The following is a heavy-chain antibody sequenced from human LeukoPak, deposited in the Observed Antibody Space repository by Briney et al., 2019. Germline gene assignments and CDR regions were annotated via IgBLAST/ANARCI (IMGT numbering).Heavy chain of an antibody. J-gene: IGHJ4*02. CDR1: GGSISSYY. CDR2: IYYSGST. CDR3: ARRRGWLQFDY. V-gene: IGHV4-59*08. D-gene: IGHD5-24*01. Sequence: PSETLSLTCTVSGGSISSYYWSWIRQPPGKGLEWIGYIYYSGSTNYNPSLKSRVTISVDTSKNQFSLKLSSVTAADTAMYYCARRRGWLQFDYWGQGTLVTVSS.